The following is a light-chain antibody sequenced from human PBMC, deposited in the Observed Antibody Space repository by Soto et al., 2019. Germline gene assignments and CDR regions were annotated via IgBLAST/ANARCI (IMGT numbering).Light chain of an antibody. CDR1: QSVSSN. J-gene: IGKJ2*01. V-gene: IGKV3-15*01. CDR2: GAS. Sequence: EIVMTQSPATLSVSPGERATLSCRASQSVSSNLAGYQQKPGQAPRLLIYGASTRATGIPARFSGSGSGTEFTLTISSLQSEDFAVYYCQQYSNWPYTFGQGPKLEIK. CDR3: QQYSNWPYT.